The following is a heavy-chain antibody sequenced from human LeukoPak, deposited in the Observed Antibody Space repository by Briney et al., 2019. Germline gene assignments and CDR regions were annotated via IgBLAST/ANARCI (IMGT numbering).Heavy chain of an antibody. Sequence: GGSLRLSCAGAGFSITDHHMDWVRQAPGKGLEWIGRSATTKPNSCTTQYAASVRGRFTISRDDSQNSLYLHLNSLKTEDTAVYYCVRVVTKGSGWHHFDNWGLGTLVTVSS. J-gene: IGHJ4*02. V-gene: IGHV3-72*01. D-gene: IGHD6-19*01. CDR3: VRVVTKGSGWHHFDN. CDR2: SATTKPNSCTT. CDR1: GFSITDHH.